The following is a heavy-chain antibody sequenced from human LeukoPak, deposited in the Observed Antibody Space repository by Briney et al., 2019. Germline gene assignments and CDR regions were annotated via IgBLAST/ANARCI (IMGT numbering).Heavy chain of an antibody. CDR1: GFTFTSYA. J-gene: IGHJ4*02. V-gene: IGHV1-2*02. D-gene: IGHD5-24*01. CDR2: ITPGGCT. CDR3: ARDRYGDGFAHLDY. Sequence: ASVKVSCKASGFTFTSYAIHWVRQAPGQGLEWMGWITPGGCTNHPQKFQGRVAITWDTSITTAYMDLSRLTSDDTAVYYCARDRYGDGFAHLDYWGQGALVTVAS.